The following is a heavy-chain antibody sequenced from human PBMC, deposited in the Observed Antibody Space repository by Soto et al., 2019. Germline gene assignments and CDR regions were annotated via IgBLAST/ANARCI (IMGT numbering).Heavy chain of an antibody. CDR2: INTCNGNT. CDR1: GYTFTSYA. V-gene: IGHV1-3*04. Sequence: ASVKVSCKASGYTFTSYAIHWVRQAPGQRLGWMGWINTCNGNTKYSQKFQAGVTITTDTSATTAYIELSSLRSEDTAVYYCARDRGNWNYCRYCTDVWGQGTTVTVSS. CDR3: ARDRGNWNYCRYCTDV. J-gene: IGHJ6*02. D-gene: IGHD1-7*01.